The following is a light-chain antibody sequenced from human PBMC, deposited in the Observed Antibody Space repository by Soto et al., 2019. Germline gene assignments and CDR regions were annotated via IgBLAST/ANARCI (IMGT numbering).Light chain of an antibody. CDR1: QSVSSSY. CDR3: QQYGSSPL. J-gene: IGKJ2*01. Sequence: EIVLTQSPGTLSLSPGERATLSCRASQSVSSSYLAWYQKKPGQAPRLLIYGASSRATGIPDRFSGSGSGTDFTLTISRLEPEDFAVYYCQQYGSSPLFGQGTKLEIK. CDR2: GAS. V-gene: IGKV3-20*01.